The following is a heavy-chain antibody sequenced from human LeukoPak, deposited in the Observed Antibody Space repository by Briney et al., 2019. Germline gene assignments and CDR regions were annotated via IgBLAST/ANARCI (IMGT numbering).Heavy chain of an antibody. D-gene: IGHD2-2*01. V-gene: IGHV3-30*02. J-gene: IGHJ3*02. Sequence: GGSLRLSCAASGFTFSSYGMHWVRQAPGKGLEWVAFIRYDGSNKYYADSVKGRFTISRDNSKNTLYLQMNSLRAEDTAVYYCARAVVPAAPPEYGAFDIWGQGTMVTVSS. CDR1: GFTFSSYG. CDR2: IRYDGSNK. CDR3: ARAVVPAAPPEYGAFDI.